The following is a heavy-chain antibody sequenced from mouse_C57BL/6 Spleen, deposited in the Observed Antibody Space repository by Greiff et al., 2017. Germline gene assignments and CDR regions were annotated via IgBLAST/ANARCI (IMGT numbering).Heavy chain of an antibody. D-gene: IGHD2-3*01. CDR3: ARSMGDSYFDY. CDR1: GYTFTDYN. J-gene: IGHJ2*01. CDR2: INPNNGGT. Sequence: EVKLQQSGPELVKPGASVKMSCKASGYTFTDYNMHWVKQSHGKSLEWIGYINPNNGGTSYNQKFKSKATLTVDTSSSTAYMQLSSLTSEDSAVYYCARSMGDSYFDYWGQGTTLTVSS. V-gene: IGHV1-22*01.